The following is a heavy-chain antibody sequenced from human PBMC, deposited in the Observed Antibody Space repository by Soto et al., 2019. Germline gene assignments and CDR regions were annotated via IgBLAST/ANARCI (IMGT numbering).Heavy chain of an antibody. CDR3: AKDIVEMATTPTFDY. J-gene: IGHJ4*02. V-gene: IGHV3-9*01. CDR1: GFTFDDYA. Sequence: EVQLVESGGGLVQPGRSLRHSCAASGFTFDDYAMHWVRQAPGKGLEWVSGISWNSGSIGYADSVKGRFTISRDNAKNSLYLQMNSLRAEDTALYYCAKDIVEMATTPTFDYWGQGTLVTVSS. CDR2: ISWNSGSI. D-gene: IGHD5-12*01.